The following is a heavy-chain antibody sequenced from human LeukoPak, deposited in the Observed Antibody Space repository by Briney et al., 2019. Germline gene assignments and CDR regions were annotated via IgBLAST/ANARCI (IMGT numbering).Heavy chain of an antibody. Sequence: PGGSLRLSCAASGFTFSSYAMSWVRQAPGKGLEWVSSISSSSSYIYYADSVKGRFTISRDNAKNSLYLQMNSLRAEDTAVYYCAREETVGANFDYWGQGTLVTVSS. CDR2: ISSSSSYI. V-gene: IGHV3-21*01. D-gene: IGHD1-26*01. CDR1: GFTFSSYA. J-gene: IGHJ4*02. CDR3: AREETVGANFDY.